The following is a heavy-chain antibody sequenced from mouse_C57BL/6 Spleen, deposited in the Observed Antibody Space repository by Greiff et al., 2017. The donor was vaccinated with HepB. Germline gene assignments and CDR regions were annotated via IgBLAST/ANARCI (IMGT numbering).Heavy chain of an antibody. CDR3: ARDDYYGSSYCYAMDY. Sequence: QVQLQQPGAKLVKPGASVKMSCKASGYTFTSYWITWVKQRPGQGLEWIGDIYPGSGSTNYNEKFKSKATLTVDTSSSTAYMQLSSLTSEDSAVYYCARDDYYGSSYCYAMDYWGQGTSVTVSS. D-gene: IGHD1-1*01. J-gene: IGHJ4*01. CDR2: IYPGSGST. V-gene: IGHV1-55*01. CDR1: GYTFTSYW.